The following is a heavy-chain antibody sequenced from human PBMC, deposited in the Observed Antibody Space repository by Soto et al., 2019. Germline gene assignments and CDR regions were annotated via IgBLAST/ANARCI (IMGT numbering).Heavy chain of an antibody. D-gene: IGHD3-10*01. CDR2: MSPSSGNT. J-gene: IGHJ6*02. Sequence: QVQLVQSGAEVKKPGASVKVSCKASGYTFTTYEINWVRQVPGQGLEWMGWMSPSSGNTGYVDQFRGRVTMASVTSMTTAYMELRSLRSEITAVYYCARIIGELFGDHGMDVWCQGNTVSVPS. CDR1: GYTFTTYE. V-gene: IGHV1-8*01. CDR3: ARIIGELFGDHGMDV.